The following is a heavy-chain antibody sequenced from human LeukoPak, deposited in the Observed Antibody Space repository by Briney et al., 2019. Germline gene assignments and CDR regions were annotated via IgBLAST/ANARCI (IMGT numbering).Heavy chain of an antibody. CDR3: ARHGGYGYFDY. V-gene: IGHV4-34*01. CDR1: GGSFSNYY. CDR2: INHSGST. J-gene: IGHJ4*02. D-gene: IGHD1-26*01. Sequence: SETLSLTCAVYGGSFSNYYWTWIRQPPGKGLEWIGEINHSGSTNYNLSLKSRVTISVDTSKNQFSLKLGSVTAADTAVYYCARHGGYGYFDYWGQGTLVTVSS.